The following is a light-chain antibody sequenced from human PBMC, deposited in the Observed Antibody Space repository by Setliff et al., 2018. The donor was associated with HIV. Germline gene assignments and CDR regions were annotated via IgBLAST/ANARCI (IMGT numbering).Light chain of an antibody. Sequence: SVLTQPASVSGSPGQSITISCTGTSSDVGTYDFVSWFQQRPGKAPKLIIYEVSYRPSGVSDRFSGSKSGNSASLVISGLQAEDEADYHCSSYSTTGTLFGPGTKVTVL. CDR1: SSDVGTYDF. V-gene: IGLV2-14*01. CDR3: SSYSTTGTL. J-gene: IGLJ1*01. CDR2: EVS.